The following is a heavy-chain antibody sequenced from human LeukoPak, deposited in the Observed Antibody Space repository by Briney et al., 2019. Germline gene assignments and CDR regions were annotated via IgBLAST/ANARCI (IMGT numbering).Heavy chain of an antibody. V-gene: IGHV3-30*18. CDR3: AKESYDSSGTYNWFDP. CDR1: GFTFSSYG. Sequence: GSLRLSCVASGFTFSSYGMHWVRQAPGKGLEGVAVISYDGSNKYYADSVKGRFTISRDNSKNTLYLQMNSLRAEDTAVYYCAKESYDSSGTYNWFDPWGQGTLVTVSS. J-gene: IGHJ5*02. D-gene: IGHD3-22*01. CDR2: ISYDGSNK.